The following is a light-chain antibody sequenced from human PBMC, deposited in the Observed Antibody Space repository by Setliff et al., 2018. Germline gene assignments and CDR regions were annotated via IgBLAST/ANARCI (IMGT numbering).Light chain of an antibody. Sequence: SVLPQPASVSGSPGQSITISCTGTSSDVGGYNYVSWYQQHPGKAPKLMIYEVSDRPSGVSNRFSGSKSGNTASLTISGLQAEDGADYYCTSYTSSRTYVFGTGTKVTVL. CDR2: EVS. CDR3: TSYTSSRTYV. CDR1: SSDVGGYNY. J-gene: IGLJ1*01. V-gene: IGLV2-14*01.